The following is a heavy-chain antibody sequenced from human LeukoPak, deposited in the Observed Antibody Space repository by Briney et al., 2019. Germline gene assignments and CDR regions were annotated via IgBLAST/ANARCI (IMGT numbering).Heavy chain of an antibody. J-gene: IGHJ6*02. Sequence: PGRSLRLSCAASGFTFSSYAMHWVRQAPGKGLEWVAVISYDGSNKYYADSVKGRFTISRDNSKNTLYLQMNSLRAEDTAVYYCALPIGNYYYYYGMDVWGQGTTVTVSS. D-gene: IGHD1-26*01. CDR1: GFTFSSYA. CDR2: ISYDGSNK. CDR3: ALPIGNYYYYYGMDV. V-gene: IGHV3-30-3*01.